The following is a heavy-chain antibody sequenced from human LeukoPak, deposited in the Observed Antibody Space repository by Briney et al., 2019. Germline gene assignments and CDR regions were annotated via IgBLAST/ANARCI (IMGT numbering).Heavy chain of an antibody. D-gene: IGHD5-12*01. J-gene: IGHJ4*02. CDR2: IWYDGSNK. V-gene: IGHV3-33*01. CDR3: AGGKYSGYDGDVIDY. CDR1: GFTFSGYG. Sequence: GRSLRLSCAASGFTFSGYGMHWVRQAPGKGLEWVSFIWYDGSNKYYADSVKGRFTISRDNSKNTLYLQMNNLRADDTAVYYCAGGKYSGYDGDVIDYWGQGTLVTVSS.